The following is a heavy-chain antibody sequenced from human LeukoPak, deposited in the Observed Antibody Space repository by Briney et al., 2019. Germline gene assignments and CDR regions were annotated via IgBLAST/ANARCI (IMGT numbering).Heavy chain of an antibody. CDR2: IYPGDSDT. CDR3: ASSLSGLYGDTYYFDY. Sequence: GESLKISCKGSGYSFTSYCIGWVRQMPGKGLEGMGIIYPGDSDTRHSPSFQGQVTISADKSISTAYQQWSSLKASDTAMYYCASSLSGLYGDTYYFDYWGQGTLVTVSS. CDR1: GYSFTSYC. D-gene: IGHD6-19*01. V-gene: IGHV5-51*01. J-gene: IGHJ4*02.